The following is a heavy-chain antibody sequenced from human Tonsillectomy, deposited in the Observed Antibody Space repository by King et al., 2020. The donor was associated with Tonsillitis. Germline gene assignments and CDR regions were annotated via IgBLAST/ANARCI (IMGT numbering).Heavy chain of an antibody. CDR2: ISYDGSNK. Sequence: QVQLVESGGGVVQPGRSLRLSCAASGFTFSSYAMHWVRQAPGKGLEWVAVISYDGSNKYYADSVKGRFTISRDNSKNTLYLQMNSLRAEDTAVYNCARDDDIYGQNEDHYYYYYGMDVWGQGTTVTVSS. D-gene: IGHD5-18*01. J-gene: IGHJ6*02. CDR1: GFTFSSYA. CDR3: ARDDDIYGQNEDHYYYYYGMDV. V-gene: IGHV3-30-3*01.